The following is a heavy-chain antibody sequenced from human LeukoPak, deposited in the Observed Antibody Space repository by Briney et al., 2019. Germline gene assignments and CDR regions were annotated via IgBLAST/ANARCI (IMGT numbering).Heavy chain of an antibody. D-gene: IGHD6-13*01. CDR2: IWYDVSNK. CDR3: ARDTGTATGSPFDS. V-gene: IGHV3-33*01. J-gene: IGHJ4*02. Sequence: GGSLRLSCVASGFTFSNYGMHWVRQAPGKGLEWVTVIWYDVSNKYYADSVKGRFTISRDNSKNTLYLQMNSLRAEDTAVYYCARDTGTATGSPFDSWGQGTLVTVSS. CDR1: GFTFSNYG.